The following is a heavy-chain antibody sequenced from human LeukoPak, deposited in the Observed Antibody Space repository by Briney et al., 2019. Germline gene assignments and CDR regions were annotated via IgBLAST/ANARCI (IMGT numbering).Heavy chain of an antibody. CDR2: INPSGGST. V-gene: IGHV1-46*01. D-gene: IGHD2-21*02. Sequence: ASVKVSCKASGGTFSSYAISWVRQAPGQGLEWMGIINPSGGSTSYAQKFQGRVTMTRDTSTSTVYMELSSLRSEDTAVYYCARAIEVVTATHGAFDIWGQGTMVTVSS. CDR1: GGTFSSYA. CDR3: ARAIEVVTATHGAFDI. J-gene: IGHJ3*02.